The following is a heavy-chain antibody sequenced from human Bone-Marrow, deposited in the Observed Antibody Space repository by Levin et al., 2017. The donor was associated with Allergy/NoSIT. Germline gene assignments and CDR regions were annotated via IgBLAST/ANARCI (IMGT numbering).Heavy chain of an antibody. Sequence: GGSLRLSCAASGFRFSDYYLSWIRQAPGKGLEWISYISSSSNTIYYADSVKGRFTISRDNAKKSLYLQMNSLRVEDTAVYYCARDLIGMIGAGAFDMWGLGTMVSVSS. CDR2: ISSSSNTI. D-gene: IGHD3-22*01. V-gene: IGHV3-11*01. CDR1: GFRFSDYY. CDR3: ARDLIGMIGAGAFDM. J-gene: IGHJ3*02.